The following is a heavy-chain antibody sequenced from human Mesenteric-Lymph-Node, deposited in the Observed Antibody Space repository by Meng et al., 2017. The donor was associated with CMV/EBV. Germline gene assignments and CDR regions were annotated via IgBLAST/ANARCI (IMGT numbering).Heavy chain of an antibody. CDR1: GGSFSGYY. CDR3: ARGSSYDILTGYFDY. J-gene: IGHJ4*02. D-gene: IGHD3-9*01. CDR2: INHSGST. Sequence: QVQFTQGGTGLLKPSETLSVTCAVYGGSFSGYYWSWIRQSPEKGLEWIGEINHSGSTTYNPSFTSRIIISEDTSTNQISLNMSSVTAADTAVYYCARGSSYDILTGYFDYWGQGALVTVSS. V-gene: IGHV4-34*01.